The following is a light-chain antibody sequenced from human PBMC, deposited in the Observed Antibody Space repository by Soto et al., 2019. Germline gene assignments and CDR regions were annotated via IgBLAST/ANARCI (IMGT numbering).Light chain of an antibody. Sequence: EIVITQSPDTLSVSPGERATLSCRVSQSVSSSFLAWYQQKPGQAPGLLIYDTSTRASGVPDRFSGSGSGTEFTLTISRLEPEDFAVYYCQQYGTSPQTFGQGTKVDIK. CDR1: QSVSSSF. CDR2: DTS. J-gene: IGKJ1*01. V-gene: IGKV3-20*01. CDR3: QQYGTSPQT.